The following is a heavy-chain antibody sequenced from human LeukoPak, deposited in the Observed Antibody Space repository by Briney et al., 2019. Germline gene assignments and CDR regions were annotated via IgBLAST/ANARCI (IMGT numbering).Heavy chain of an antibody. CDR3: ARSVMARGVYWFDP. Sequence: GESLQISSLGSGYNFSNYWIGWVRPMPGKGLEWIGIIYPGGSDNTYSPSFQGQVTITADKSISTAYLQWSSLKAPDTAMYYCARSVMARGVYWFDPWGQGTLVIVSS. CDR1: GYNFSNYW. D-gene: IGHD3-10*01. CDR2: IYPGGSDN. V-gene: IGHV5-51*01. J-gene: IGHJ5*02.